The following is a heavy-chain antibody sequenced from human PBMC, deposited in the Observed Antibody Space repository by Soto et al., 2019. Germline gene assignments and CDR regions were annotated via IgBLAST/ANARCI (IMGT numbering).Heavy chain of an antibody. CDR3: RRQGDRPHTRYHYYGMDV. J-gene: IGHJ6*01. D-gene: IGHD2-21*01. CDR1: GYSFTSYW. V-gene: IGHV5-51*01. CDR2: IYPGASNT. Sequence: GESLKISCKGSGYSFTSYWIAWVRQMPGKGLEWMGIIYPGASNTKYSPSFQGQVTISADKSISTAYLQWSSLKGSGTAMYYCRRQGDRPHTRYHYYGMDVWGQGTTVTVSS.